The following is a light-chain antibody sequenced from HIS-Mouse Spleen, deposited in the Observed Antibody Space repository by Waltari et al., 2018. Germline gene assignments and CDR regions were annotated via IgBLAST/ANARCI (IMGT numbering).Light chain of an antibody. CDR1: RSDVGSYNL. CDR2: EGS. V-gene: IGLV2-23*01. Sequence: QSALTQPASVSGSPGQSITISCPGTRSDVGSYNLFSWYQQHPGKAPKPMIYEGSKRPSGVSNRFSGSKSGNTASLTISGLQAEDEADYYCCSYAGSSTWVFGGGTKLTVL. J-gene: IGLJ3*02. CDR3: CSYAGSSTWV.